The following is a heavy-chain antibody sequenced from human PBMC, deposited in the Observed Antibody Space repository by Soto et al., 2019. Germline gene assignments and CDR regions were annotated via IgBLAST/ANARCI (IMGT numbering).Heavy chain of an antibody. J-gene: IGHJ4*02. Sequence: PGGSLRLSCAASGFTFSSYAMGWVRQAPGKGLEWVSAISGSGGSTYYADSVKGRFTISRDNSKNTLYLQMNSLRAEDTAVYYCAKRGAGCTNGVCYRSPLSSWPVDYWGQGTLVTVSS. CDR1: GFTFSSYA. CDR3: AKRGAGCTNGVCYRSPLSSWPVDY. CDR2: ISGSGGST. V-gene: IGHV3-23*01. D-gene: IGHD2-8*01.